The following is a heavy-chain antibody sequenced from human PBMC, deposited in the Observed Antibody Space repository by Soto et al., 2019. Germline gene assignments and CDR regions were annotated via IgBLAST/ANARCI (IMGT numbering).Heavy chain of an antibody. V-gene: IGHV1-2*02. Sequence: ASVKVSCKASGYTFTGYYMHWVRQAPGQGLEWMGWINPNSGGTNYAQKFQGRGTMTRDTSISTAYMELSRLRSDDTAVYYCARSSQIGGIVVVITTPLGYWGQGTLGTSPQ. J-gene: IGHJ4*02. CDR3: ARSSQIGGIVVVITTPLGY. D-gene: IGHD3-22*01. CDR1: GYTFTGYY. CDR2: INPNSGGT.